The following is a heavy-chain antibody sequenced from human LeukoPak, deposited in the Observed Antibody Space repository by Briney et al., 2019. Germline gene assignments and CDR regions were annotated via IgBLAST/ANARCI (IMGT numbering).Heavy chain of an antibody. V-gene: IGHV1-8*01. CDR2: MNPNSGNT. Sequence: ASVKVSCKASGYTFTSYDINWVRQATGQGLEWMGWMNPNSGNTGYAQKFQGRVTITTDESTSTTYMELSSLRSEDTAMYYCARDRSFSSPDAFDIWGQGTMVTVSS. CDR1: GYTFTSYD. D-gene: IGHD6-6*01. CDR3: ARDRSFSSPDAFDI. J-gene: IGHJ3*02.